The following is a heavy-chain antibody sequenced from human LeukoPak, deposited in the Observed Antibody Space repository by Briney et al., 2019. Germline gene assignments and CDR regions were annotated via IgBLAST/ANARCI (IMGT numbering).Heavy chain of an antibody. J-gene: IGHJ4*02. CDR3: AKHFFYGSGSYYNFGYVDY. Sequence: GGSLRLSCAASGFTFSKYAMSWVRQAPGKGLEWVSGISGSGGSTYYADSVKGRFTISRDNSKNTLYLQMNSLRAEDTAVYYCAKHFFYGSGSYYNFGYVDYWGQGTLVTVSS. CDR2: ISGSGGST. D-gene: IGHD3-10*01. V-gene: IGHV3-23*01. CDR1: GFTFSKYA.